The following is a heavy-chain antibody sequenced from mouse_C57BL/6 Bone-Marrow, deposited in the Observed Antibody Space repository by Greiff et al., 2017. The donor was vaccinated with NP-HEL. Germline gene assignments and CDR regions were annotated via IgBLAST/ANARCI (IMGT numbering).Heavy chain of an antibody. CDR2: IYPGGGYT. J-gene: IGHJ1*03. CDR1: GYTFTNYW. Sequence: VNLVESGAELVRPGTSVKMSCKASGYTFTNYWIGWAKQRPGHGLEWIGDIYPGGGYTNYNEKFKGKATLTADKSSSTAYMQFSSLTSEDSAIYYCARSRYYGSSSYWYFDVWGTGTTVTVSS. V-gene: IGHV1-63*01. CDR3: ARSRYYGSSSYWYFDV. D-gene: IGHD1-1*01.